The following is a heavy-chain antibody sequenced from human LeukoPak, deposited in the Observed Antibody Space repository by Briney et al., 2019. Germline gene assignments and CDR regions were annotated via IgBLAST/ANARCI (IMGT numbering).Heavy chain of an antibody. Sequence: GGSLRLSCAASGFTFSSYGMHWVRQAPGEGLEWVAFIRYDGSNKYYADSVKGRFTISRDNSKNTLYLQMNSLRAEDTAVYYCANDPGPLLWFGELPDYWGQGTLVTVSS. V-gene: IGHV3-30*02. D-gene: IGHD3-10*01. CDR2: IRYDGSNK. CDR3: ANDPGPLLWFGELPDY. CDR1: GFTFSSYG. J-gene: IGHJ4*02.